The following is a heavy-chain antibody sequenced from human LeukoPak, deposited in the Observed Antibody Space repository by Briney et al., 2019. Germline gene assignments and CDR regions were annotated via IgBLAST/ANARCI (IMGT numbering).Heavy chain of an antibody. CDR1: GGSISSYY. J-gene: IGHJ4*02. Sequence: SETLSLTCTVSGGSISSYYWSWIRQPPGKGLEWIGYIYYSGSTNYNPSLRSRVTISVDTSKNQFSLKLGSVTAADTAVYYCARLGDYYDSSGPTPFDYWGQGTLVTVSS. V-gene: IGHV4-59*08. CDR3: ARLGDYYDSSGPTPFDY. CDR2: IYYSGST. D-gene: IGHD3-22*01.